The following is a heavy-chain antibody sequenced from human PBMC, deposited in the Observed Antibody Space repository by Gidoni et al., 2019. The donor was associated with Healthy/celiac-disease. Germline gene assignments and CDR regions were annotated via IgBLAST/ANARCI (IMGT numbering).Heavy chain of an antibody. CDR3: ARDSLWGSYRYANWFDP. J-gene: IGHJ5*02. V-gene: IGHV1-69*01. CDR1: GGTFSSYA. D-gene: IGHD3-16*02. Sequence: VKVSCKASGGTFSSYAISWVRQAPGQGLEWMGGIIPIFGTANYAQKFQGRVTITADESTSTDYMELSSLRSEDTAVYYCARDSLWGSYRYANWFDPWGQGTLVTVSS. CDR2: IIPIFGTA.